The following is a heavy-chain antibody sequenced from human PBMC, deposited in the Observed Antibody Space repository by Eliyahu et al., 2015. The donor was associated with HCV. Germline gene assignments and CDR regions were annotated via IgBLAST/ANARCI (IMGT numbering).Heavy chain of an antibody. Sequence: QLQLQESGPGLVKPSETLSLTCTVSGGSISSSSXYWGWIRQPPGKGLEWIGSIYYSGSTYYNPSLKSRVTISVDTSKNQFSLKLSSVTAADTAVYYCARPPLPYSSSTDYYYGMDVWGQGTTVTVSS. CDR2: IYYSGST. CDR1: GGSISSSSXY. J-gene: IGHJ6*02. D-gene: IGHD6-6*01. CDR3: ARPPLPYSSSTDYYYGMDV. V-gene: IGHV4-39*01.